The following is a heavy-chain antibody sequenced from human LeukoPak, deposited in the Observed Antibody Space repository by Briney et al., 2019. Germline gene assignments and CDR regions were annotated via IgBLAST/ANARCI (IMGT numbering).Heavy chain of an antibody. CDR3: ARYAWGSLSEYFDY. CDR2: INPNSGGT. D-gene: IGHD3-16*01. CDR1: GYTFTGYY. Sequence: GASVKVSCKASGYTFTGYYMHWVRQAPGQGLEWMGWINPNSGGTNYAQKFQGRVTMTRDTSISTAYMELSRLRSDDTAVYYCARYAWGSLSEYFDYWGQGTLVTVSS. J-gene: IGHJ4*02. V-gene: IGHV1-2*02.